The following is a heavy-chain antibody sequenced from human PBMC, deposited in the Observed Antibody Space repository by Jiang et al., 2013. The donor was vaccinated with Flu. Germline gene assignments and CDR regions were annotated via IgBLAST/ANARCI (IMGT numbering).Heavy chain of an antibody. CDR1: GFTFSSYT. Sequence: LRLSCAASGFTFSSYTLHWVRQAPGKGLEWVAFISYDGGNKYYADSVKGRFTISRDNSNNTLYLQMNSLRPEDTALYCCARGKYFDILTTYRHPPIIRGGRFDPWGQGTLVTVSS. J-gene: IGHJ5*02. D-gene: IGHD3-9*01. V-gene: IGHV3-30-3*01. CDR2: ISYDGGNK. CDR3: ARGKYFDILTTYRHPPIIRGGRFDP.